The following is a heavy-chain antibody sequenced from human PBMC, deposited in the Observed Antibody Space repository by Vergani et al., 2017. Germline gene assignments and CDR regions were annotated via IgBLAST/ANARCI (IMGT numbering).Heavy chain of an antibody. CDR1: GYTFTNYA. V-gene: IGHV7-4-1*02. D-gene: IGHD2-15*01. CDR3: VRTRSGSCTGGSCYSGWFDP. J-gene: IGHJ5*02. Sequence: QVQLVQSGSEVKKPGASVKVSCRASGYTFTNYALNWVRQAPGQGLEWMGWINSNSGNPTYAQGFKGGFVFSLDSSVSTSYLQINSLQPEDTAVYYCVRTRSGSCTGGSCYSGWFDPWGQGTLVTVSS. CDR2: INSNSGNP.